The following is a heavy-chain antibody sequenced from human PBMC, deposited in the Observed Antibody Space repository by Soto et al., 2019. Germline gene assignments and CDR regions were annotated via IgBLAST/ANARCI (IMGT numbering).Heavy chain of an antibody. CDR3: TTSRAARWGDS. CDR2: IKSKTDGGTA. V-gene: IGHV3-15*07. CDR1: GFTFSNAW. Sequence: EVHLVESGGGLVKPGGSLRLSCAASGFTFSNAWMNWVRQAPGKGLEWVGRIKSKTDGGTADYAAPVKGRFTISRDDAENTLYLQMNSLKTEDTAVYYCTTSRAARWGDSWGQGTLVTVSS. D-gene: IGHD6-6*01. J-gene: IGHJ5*01.